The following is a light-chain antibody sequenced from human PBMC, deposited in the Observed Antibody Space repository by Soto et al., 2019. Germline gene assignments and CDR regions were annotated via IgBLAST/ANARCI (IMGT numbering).Light chain of an antibody. CDR2: AAS. V-gene: IGKV1-39*01. CDR3: QQSYSTPLT. CDR1: QSISSY. J-gene: IGKJ4*01. Sequence: DIQMTQSPSSLSASVGDRVTITCRVSQSISSYLNWYQQKPGKAPKLLIYAASSLQSGVPSRFSGSGSGTDFTLTISSLQPEDFATYYCQQSYSTPLTFGGG.